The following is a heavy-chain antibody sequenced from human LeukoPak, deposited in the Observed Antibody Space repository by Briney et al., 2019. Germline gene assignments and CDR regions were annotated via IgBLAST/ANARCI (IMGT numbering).Heavy chain of an antibody. CDR2: IYYSGST. D-gene: IGHD1-26*01. Sequence: PSETLSLTCTVSGGSISSGSYYWGWIRQPPGKGLEWIGSIYYSGSTYYNPSLKSRVTISVDTSKNQFSLKLSSVTAADTAVYYCARVGTLWVGATTTDYWGQGTLVTVSS. CDR1: GGSISSGSYY. V-gene: IGHV4-39*07. CDR3: ARVGTLWVGATTTDY. J-gene: IGHJ4*02.